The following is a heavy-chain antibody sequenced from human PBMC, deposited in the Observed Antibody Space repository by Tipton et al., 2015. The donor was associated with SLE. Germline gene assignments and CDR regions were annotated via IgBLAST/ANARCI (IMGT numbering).Heavy chain of an antibody. CDR2: MYRSGST. J-gene: IGHJ4*02. V-gene: IGHV4-61*09. D-gene: IGHD6-19*01. CDR3: ASSSGRSGGYYFDY. CDR1: GGSVSSGGYY. Sequence: TLSLTCTVSGGSVSSGGYYWSWIRQPAGKGLERIGHMYRSGSTNYNPSLKSRVSISGDTSKNQFSLKLSSVTAADTAVYYCASSSGRSGGYYFDYWGQGTLVTVSS.